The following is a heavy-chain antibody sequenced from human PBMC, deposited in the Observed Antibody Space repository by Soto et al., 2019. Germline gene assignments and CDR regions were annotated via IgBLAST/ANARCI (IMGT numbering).Heavy chain of an antibody. D-gene: IGHD3-22*01. J-gene: IGHJ6*02. CDR3: AKKGGYYYDSCGYYYYYYGMDV. V-gene: IGHV4-34*01. Sequence: QVQLQQWGAGLLKPSETLSLTCAVYGGSFSGYYWSWIRQPPGKGLEWIGEINHSGSTNYNPSLKSRVTISVDTSKNQFSLKLSSVTAADTAVYYCAKKGGYYYDSCGYYYYYYGMDVWGQGTTVTVSS. CDR1: GGSFSGYY. CDR2: INHSGST.